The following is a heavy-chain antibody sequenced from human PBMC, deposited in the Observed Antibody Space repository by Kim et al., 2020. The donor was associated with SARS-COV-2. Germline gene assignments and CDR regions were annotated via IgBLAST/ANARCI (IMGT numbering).Heavy chain of an antibody. CDR3: ARDRSALYVGGSYVGMDV. CDR2: IWYDGSNK. V-gene: IGHV3-33*01. D-gene: IGHD3-16*01. Sequence: GGSLRLSCAASGFTFSSYGMNWVRQAPGKGLEWVAVIWYDGSNKYYADSVKGRFTISRDNSKNTLYLQMNCLRAEDTAVYYCARDRSALYVGGSYVGMDVGGQGTTVTVSS. J-gene: IGHJ6*02. CDR1: GFTFSSYG.